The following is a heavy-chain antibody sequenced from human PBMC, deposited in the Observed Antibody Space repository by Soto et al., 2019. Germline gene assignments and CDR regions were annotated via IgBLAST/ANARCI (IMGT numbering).Heavy chain of an antibody. D-gene: IGHD3-22*01. V-gene: IGHV3-23*01. Sequence: VGSLRLSCAASGFTFSSYAMSWVRQAPGKGLEWVSAISGSGGSTYYADSVKGRFTISRDNSKNTLYLQMNSLRAEDTAVYYCAKSSSSIVVVITHYWGQRTLVTVSS. CDR3: AKSSSSIVVVITHY. CDR2: ISGSGGST. J-gene: IGHJ4*02. CDR1: GFTFSSYA.